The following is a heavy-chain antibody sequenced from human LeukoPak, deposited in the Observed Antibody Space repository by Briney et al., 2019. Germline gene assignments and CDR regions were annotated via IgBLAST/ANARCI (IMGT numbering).Heavy chain of an antibody. J-gene: IGHJ6*02. Sequence: ASVTVSCKASGYTFTGYYMHWVRQAPGQGLEWMGWINPNSGGTNYAQKFQGRVTMTRDTSISTAYMELSSLRSEDTAVYYCARGGGIWFGELLDRYGMDVWGQGTTVTVSS. V-gene: IGHV1-2*02. CDR3: ARGGGIWFGELLDRYGMDV. D-gene: IGHD3-10*01. CDR2: INPNSGGT. CDR1: GYTFTGYY.